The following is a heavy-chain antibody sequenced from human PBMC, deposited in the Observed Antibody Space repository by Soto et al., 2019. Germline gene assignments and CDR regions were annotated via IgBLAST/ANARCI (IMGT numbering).Heavy chain of an antibody. Sequence: QIQLVQSAAEVKKPGASVKVSCKTSGYTFVSYGISWVRQAPGQGLEWMGWISPYNGNTNFAQTFRGRVTLTTDTTTDMVYMYLGSRRSADTSVYYCARDQNFFDSSGYYDHWGQGTLITVSS. D-gene: IGHD3-22*01. V-gene: IGHV1-18*04. J-gene: IGHJ5*02. CDR1: GYTFVSYG. CDR3: ARDQNFFDSSGYYDH. CDR2: ISPYNGNT.